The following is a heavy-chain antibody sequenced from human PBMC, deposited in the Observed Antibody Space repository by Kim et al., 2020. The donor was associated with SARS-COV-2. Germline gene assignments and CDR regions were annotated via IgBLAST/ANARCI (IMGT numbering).Heavy chain of an antibody. CDR2: ISWNSGSI. J-gene: IGHJ6*01. CDR3: AKDIGMSSAGVYYYGMD. Sequence: GGSLRLSCAASGFTFDDYAMHWVRQAPGKGLEWVSGISWNSGSIGYADSVKGRFTISRDNAKNSLYLQMNSLRAEDTALYYCAKDIGMSSAGVYYYGMD. CDR1: GFTFDDYA. D-gene: IGHD6-19*01. V-gene: IGHV3-9*01.